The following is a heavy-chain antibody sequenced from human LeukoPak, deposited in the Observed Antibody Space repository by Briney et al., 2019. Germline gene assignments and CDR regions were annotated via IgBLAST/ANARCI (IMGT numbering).Heavy chain of an antibody. Sequence: SVKVSCKASGYTFTSYDINWVRQATGQGLEWMGRIIPIFGTANYAQKFQGRVTITTDESTSTAYMELSSLRSEDTAVYYCARDSICSGGSCYSGWFDPWGQGTLVTVSS. V-gene: IGHV1-69*05. CDR3: ARDSICSGGSCYSGWFDP. CDR1: GYTFTSYD. CDR2: IIPIFGTA. J-gene: IGHJ5*02. D-gene: IGHD2-15*01.